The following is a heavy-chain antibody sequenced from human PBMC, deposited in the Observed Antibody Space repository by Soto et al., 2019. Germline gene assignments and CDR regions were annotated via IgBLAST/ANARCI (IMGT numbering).Heavy chain of an antibody. CDR3: AKDPRMRYYYDSSGYYGNYFDY. Sequence: GGSLRLSCAASGFTFSSYGMHWVRQAPGKGLEWVAVISYDGSNKYYADSVKGRFTISRDNSKNTLYLQMNSLRAEDTAVYYCAKDPRMRYYYDSSGYYGNYFDYWGQGTLVTVSS. J-gene: IGHJ4*02. D-gene: IGHD3-22*01. CDR2: ISYDGSNK. CDR1: GFTFSSYG. V-gene: IGHV3-30*18.